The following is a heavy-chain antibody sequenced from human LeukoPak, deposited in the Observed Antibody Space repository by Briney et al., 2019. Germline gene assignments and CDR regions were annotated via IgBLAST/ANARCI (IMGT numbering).Heavy chain of an antibody. Sequence: SVKVSCKASGGTFSSYAISWVRQAPGQGLEWMGRIIPILGIANYAQKFQGRVTITADKSTSTAYMELSSLRSEDTAVYYCAKDQTGPRRVAIVVVAHDAFDIWGQGTMVTVSS. D-gene: IGHD2-15*01. CDR3: AKDQTGPRRVAIVVVAHDAFDI. CDR1: GGTFSSYA. J-gene: IGHJ3*02. CDR2: IIPILGIA. V-gene: IGHV1-69*04.